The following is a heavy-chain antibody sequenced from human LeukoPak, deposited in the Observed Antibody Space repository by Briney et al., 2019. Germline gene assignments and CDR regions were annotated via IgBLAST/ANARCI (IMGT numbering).Heavy chain of an antibody. Sequence: ASVKVSCKASGGTFSSYAISWVRQAPGQGLESMRRIIPILGIANYAQKFQGRVTITADKSTSTAYMELSSLRSEDTAVYYCARASDSSRYCSSTSCPAATDYWGQGTLLTVSS. V-gene: IGHV1-69*04. CDR1: GGTFSSYA. D-gene: IGHD2-2*01. CDR2: IIPILGIA. J-gene: IGHJ4*02. CDR3: ARASDSSRYCSSTSCPAATDY.